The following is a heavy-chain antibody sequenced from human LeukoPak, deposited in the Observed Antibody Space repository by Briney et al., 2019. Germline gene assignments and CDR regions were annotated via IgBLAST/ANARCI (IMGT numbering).Heavy chain of an antibody. CDR1: GGSISSYY. CDR2: IYYSGST. D-gene: IGHD1-1*01. V-gene: IGHV4-59*01. CDR3: ARAKGWNRFDY. Sequence: PSETLSLTCTVSGGSISSYYWSWIRQPPGKGLEWIGYIYYSGSTNYNPSLKSRVTISVDTSKNQFSLKLSSVTAADTAVYYCARAKGWNRFDYWGQGTLVTVSS. J-gene: IGHJ4*02.